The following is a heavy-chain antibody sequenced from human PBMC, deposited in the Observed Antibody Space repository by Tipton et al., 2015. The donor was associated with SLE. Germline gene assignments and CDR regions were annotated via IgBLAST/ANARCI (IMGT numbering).Heavy chain of an antibody. V-gene: IGHV7-4-1*02. D-gene: IGHD5-24*01. CDR1: GYTLTNYA. CDR3: ARFENLEMATMFFHY. Sequence: QLVQSGSELKKPGASVKVSCKASGYTLTNYAMNWVRQAPGQGLEWMGWINTNTGNPTYAQGFTGRFVFSLDTSVNTAYLQISSLKAEDTAVYYCARFENLEMATMFFHYWGQGTLVTVSS. J-gene: IGHJ4*02. CDR2: INTNTGNP.